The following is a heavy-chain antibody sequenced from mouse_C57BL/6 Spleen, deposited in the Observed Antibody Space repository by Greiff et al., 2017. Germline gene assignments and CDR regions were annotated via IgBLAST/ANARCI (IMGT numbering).Heavy chain of an antibody. CDR1: GYAFSSSW. D-gene: IGHD3-2*02. CDR2: IYPGDGDA. J-gene: IGHJ4*01. Sequence: QVQLQQSGPELVKPGASVKISCKASGYAFSSSWVNWVKQRPGKGLEWIGRIYPGDGDANYNGKFKGKATLTADKSSSTAYMQLSSLTSEDSAVYFCARGLRYAMDYWGQGTSVTVSS. V-gene: IGHV1-82*01. CDR3: ARGLRYAMDY.